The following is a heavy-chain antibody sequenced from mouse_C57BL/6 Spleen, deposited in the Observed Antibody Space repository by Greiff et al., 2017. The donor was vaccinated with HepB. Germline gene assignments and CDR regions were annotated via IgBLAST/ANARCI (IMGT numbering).Heavy chain of an antibody. J-gene: IGHJ3*01. Sequence: EVKVVESGGGLVQPGGSMKLSCAASGFTFSDAWMDWVRQSPEKGLEWVAEIRNKANNHATYYAESVKGRFTISRDDSKSSVYLQMNSLRAEDTGIYYCTKIYYYGSSYFFAYWGQGTLVTVSA. CDR2: IRNKANNHAT. D-gene: IGHD1-1*01. CDR1: GFTFSDAW. CDR3: TKIYYYGSSYFFAY. V-gene: IGHV6-6*01.